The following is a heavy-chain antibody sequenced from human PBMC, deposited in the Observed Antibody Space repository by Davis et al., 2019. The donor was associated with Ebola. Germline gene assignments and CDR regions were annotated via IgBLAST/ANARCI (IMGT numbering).Heavy chain of an antibody. Sequence: MPSETLSLTCAVYGGSFSGYYWSWIRQPPGKGLEWIGEINHSGSTNYNPSLKRRVTISVDTSKNQFSLKLSSVTAADTAVYYCARDYRYCSGGSCYYYYYGMDVWGQGTTVTVSS. D-gene: IGHD2-15*01. CDR1: GGSFSGYY. CDR3: ARDYRYCSGGSCYYYYYGMDV. J-gene: IGHJ6*02. CDR2: INHSGST. V-gene: IGHV4-34*01.